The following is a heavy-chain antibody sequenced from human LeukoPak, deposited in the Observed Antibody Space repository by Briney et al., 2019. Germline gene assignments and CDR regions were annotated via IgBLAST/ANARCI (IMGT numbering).Heavy chain of an antibody. V-gene: IGHV1-2*02. CDR1: GYTFTSYG. CDR3: ARAREDITIFDWFDP. Sequence: ASVKVSCKASGYTFTSYGISWVRQAPGQGLEWMGWINPNSGGTNYAQKFQGRVTMTRDTSISTAYMELSRLRSDDTAVYYCARAREDITIFDWFDPWGQGTLVTVSS. D-gene: IGHD3-3*01. CDR2: INPNSGGT. J-gene: IGHJ5*02.